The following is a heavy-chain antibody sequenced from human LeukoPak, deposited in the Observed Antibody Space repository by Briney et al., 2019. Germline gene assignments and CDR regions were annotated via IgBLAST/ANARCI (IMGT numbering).Heavy chain of an antibody. CDR2: IIPIFGTA. D-gene: IGHD2-2*01. CDR3: AARALYCSSTSCYYFDY. J-gene: IGHJ4*02. CDR1: GGTFSSYA. Sequence: GASVKVSCKASGGTFSSYAISWVRQAPGQGLERMGGIIPIFGTANYAQKFQGRVTITADESTSTAYMELSSLRSEDTAVYYCAARALYCSSTSCYYFDYWGQGTLVTVSS. V-gene: IGHV1-69*13.